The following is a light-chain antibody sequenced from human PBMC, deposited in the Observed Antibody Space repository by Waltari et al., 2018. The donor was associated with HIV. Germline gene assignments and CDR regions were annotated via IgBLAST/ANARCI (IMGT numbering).Light chain of an antibody. CDR1: EIGDKN. Sequence: SYELTQPPSVSVAPGQTATITCRETEIGDKNVHWYQQKSGQASVLVVYDDLDRPAGIPDRFSGSNSGDTATLTIIRVEPGDEADYYCQVWNTGHDQFVVFGGGTKLTVL. J-gene: IGLJ2*01. CDR3: QVWNTGHDQFVV. V-gene: IGLV3-21*02. CDR2: DDL.